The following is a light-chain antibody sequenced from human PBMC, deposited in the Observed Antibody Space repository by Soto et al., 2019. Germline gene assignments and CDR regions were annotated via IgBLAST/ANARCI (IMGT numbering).Light chain of an antibody. CDR2: DNN. Sequence: QSVLTQPPSVSAAPGQTVTISCSGSSSNIGNEYVSWYQQLPGTAPKLLIYDNNQRPSGIPDRFSGSKSGTSATLGITGLQAGDEADYYCGTWDGSLSAVVFGGGTPLTVL. V-gene: IGLV1-51*01. CDR1: SSNIGNEY. CDR3: GTWDGSLSAVV. J-gene: IGLJ7*01.